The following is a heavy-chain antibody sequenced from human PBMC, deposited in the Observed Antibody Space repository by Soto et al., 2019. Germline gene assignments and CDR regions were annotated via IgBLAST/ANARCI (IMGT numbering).Heavy chain of an antibody. D-gene: IGHD3-10*01. CDR3: ASHSGYAGASGD. Sequence: QVQLVQSGAEVKKPGSSVKVSCKASGGTFSSYTISWVRQAPGQGLEWMGRIIPILGIANYAQKFQGRVTITADKSTSKAHMELSSLRTEDKAVFYCASHSGYAGASGDLGQGNLVTVSS. CDR2: IIPILGIA. V-gene: IGHV1-69*02. J-gene: IGHJ4*01. CDR1: GGTFSSYT.